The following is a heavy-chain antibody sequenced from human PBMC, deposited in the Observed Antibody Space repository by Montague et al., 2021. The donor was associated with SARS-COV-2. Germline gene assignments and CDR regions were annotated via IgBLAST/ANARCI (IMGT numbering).Heavy chain of an antibody. CDR1: GFTFSSYG. CDR2: ITYDGSST. V-gene: IGHV3-30*04. J-gene: IGHJ3*02. CDR3: ARELGGGYSAFDI. Sequence: SLRLSCAASGFTFSSYGMHWVRQAPGKGLVWVSRITYDGSSTYYADSVKGRFTISRDNAKNTLYLQMNSLRAEDTAVYYCARELGGGYSAFDIWGQGTMVTVSS. D-gene: IGHD2-15*01.